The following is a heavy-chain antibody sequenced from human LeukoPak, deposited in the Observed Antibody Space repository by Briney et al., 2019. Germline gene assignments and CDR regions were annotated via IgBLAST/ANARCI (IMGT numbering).Heavy chain of an antibody. CDR1: GYTLTDLS. Sequence: ASVKVSCKVSGYTLTDLSMHWVRQAPGKGLEWMGGFDPEDGETIYAQSFQGRVTMTEDTSTDTAYMEVRSLRSEDTAVYYCATSSGYGFLFEYWGQGTLVTVSS. CDR3: ATSSGYGFLFEY. D-gene: IGHD3-22*01. J-gene: IGHJ4*02. V-gene: IGHV1-24*01. CDR2: FDPEDGET.